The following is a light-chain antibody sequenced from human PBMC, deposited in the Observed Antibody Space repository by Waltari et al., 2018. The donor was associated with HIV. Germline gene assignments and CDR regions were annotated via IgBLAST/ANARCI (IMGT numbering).Light chain of an antibody. J-gene: IGLJ2*01. CDR2: VVT. V-gene: IGLV2-23*02. CDR3: CSYAGSSTLNVV. Sequence: QSALTQPASVSCSPGQSITLSCTDSSRHIGSYCLVSCYQQHPGKAPKFMIYVVTTRPSGVSNRFSGSKSGNTASLTISGLQAEDEADYYCCSYAGSSTLNVVFGGGTKLTVL. CDR1: SRHIGSYCL.